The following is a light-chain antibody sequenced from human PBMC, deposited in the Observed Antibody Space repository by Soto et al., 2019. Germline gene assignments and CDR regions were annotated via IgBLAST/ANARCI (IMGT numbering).Light chain of an antibody. CDR2: KVS. J-gene: IGKJ1*01. Sequence: DIQMTQSPSTLSASVGDRVTITCRASQSLNNWLAWFQQKPGKAPKVLIYKVSNLESGVPSRFSGSGSGTEFTLTISSLQPDDVATYYCQQDNSNPWTVGQGTKVEIK. V-gene: IGKV1-5*03. CDR3: QQDNSNPWT. CDR1: QSLNNW.